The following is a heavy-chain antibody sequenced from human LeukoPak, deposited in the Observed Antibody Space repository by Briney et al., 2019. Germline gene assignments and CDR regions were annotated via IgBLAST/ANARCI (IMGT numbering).Heavy chain of an antibody. D-gene: IGHD5-24*01. V-gene: IGHV1-2*02. Sequence: ASVTVSCKASGYTFTIYAIHWVRQAPGQGLEWMGWITPGGGTNYPQKFQGRVAITWDTSITAAYMDLSRLTSDDTAVYYCARDRYGDGFAHLDYWGQGALVTVSS. CDR1: GYTFTIYA. CDR2: ITPGGGT. CDR3: ARDRYGDGFAHLDY. J-gene: IGHJ4*02.